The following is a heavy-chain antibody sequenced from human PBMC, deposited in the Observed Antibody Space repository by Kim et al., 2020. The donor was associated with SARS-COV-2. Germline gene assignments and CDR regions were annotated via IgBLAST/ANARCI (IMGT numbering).Heavy chain of an antibody. Sequence: GGSLRLSCAASGFTFSSYWMSWVRQAPGKGLEWVANIKQDGSEKYYVDSVKGRFTISRDNAKNSLYLQMNSLRAEDTAVYYCARVDIVVVVAATSQYFQHWGQGTLVTVSS. J-gene: IGHJ1*01. CDR3: ARVDIVVVVAATSQYFQH. D-gene: IGHD2-15*01. CDR1: GFTFSSYW. CDR2: IKQDGSEK. V-gene: IGHV3-7*03.